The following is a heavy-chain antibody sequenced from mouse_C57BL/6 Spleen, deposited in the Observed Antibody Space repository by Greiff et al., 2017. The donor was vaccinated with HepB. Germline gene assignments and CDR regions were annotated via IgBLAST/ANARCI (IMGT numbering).Heavy chain of an antibody. CDR2: IYPGDGDT. J-gene: IGHJ1*03. CDR1: GYAFSSSW. CDR3: ARSGHYYGSSYGYFDV. D-gene: IGHD1-1*01. V-gene: IGHV1-82*01. Sequence: QVQLKQSGPELVKPGASVKISCKASGYAFSSSWMNWVKQRPGKGLEWIGRIYPGDGDTNYNGKFKGKATLTADKSSSTAYMQLSSLTSEDSAVYFGARSGHYYGSSYGYFDVWGTGTTVTVSS.